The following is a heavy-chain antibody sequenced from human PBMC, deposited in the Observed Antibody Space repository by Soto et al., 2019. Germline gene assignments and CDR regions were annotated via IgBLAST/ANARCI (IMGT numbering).Heavy chain of an antibody. V-gene: IGHV3-23*01. J-gene: IGHJ4*02. Sequence: EVQLLESGGGLVQPGGSLRLSCAASGFTFSSYAMSWVRQAPGKGMEWVSTISGSGGSTYYSDSVKGRFTISRDSSKNTLYLQINSLRAEDTAVYYCAGYYCSVYTCYRAFDYWGLGTLVTVSS. CDR3: AGYYCSVYTCYRAFDY. CDR1: GFTFSSYA. CDR2: ISGSGGST. D-gene: IGHD2-15*01.